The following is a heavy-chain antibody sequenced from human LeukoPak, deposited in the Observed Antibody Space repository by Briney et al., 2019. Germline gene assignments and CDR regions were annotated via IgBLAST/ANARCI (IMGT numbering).Heavy chain of an antibody. CDR1: GGSISSYY. V-gene: IGHV4-59*08. CDR3: ARRRGAAAGTAYYFDY. CDR2: IYYSGST. J-gene: IGHJ4*02. D-gene: IGHD6-13*01. Sequence: PSETLSLTCTVSGGSISSYYWSWIRQPPGKGLEWIGYIYYSGSTNYNPSLKSRVTISVDTSKNQFSLKLSSVTAADTAVYYCARRRGAAAGTAYYFDYWGQGTLVTVSS.